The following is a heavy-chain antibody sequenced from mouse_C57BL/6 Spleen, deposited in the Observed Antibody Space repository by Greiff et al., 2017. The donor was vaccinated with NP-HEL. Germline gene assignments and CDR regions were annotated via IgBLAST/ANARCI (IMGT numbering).Heavy chain of an antibody. CDR1: GYTFTDYY. CDR3: ARGRDYGNN. D-gene: IGHD2-1*01. V-gene: IGHV1-26*01. Sequence: EVQLLQSGPELVKPGASVKISCKASGYTFTDYYMNWVKQSHGKSLEWIGDINPNHGGTSYNQKFKGKATLTVDKSSSTAYMELRSLTSEESAVYYCARGRDYGNNWGQGTLVTVSA. CDR2: INPNHGGT. J-gene: IGHJ3*01.